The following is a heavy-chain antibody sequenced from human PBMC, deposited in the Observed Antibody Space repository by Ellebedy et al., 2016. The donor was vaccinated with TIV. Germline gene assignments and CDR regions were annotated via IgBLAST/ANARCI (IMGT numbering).Heavy chain of an antibody. CDR3: ARVDGSGTGMGY. V-gene: IGHV4-34*01. J-gene: IGHJ4*02. Sequence: SETLSLXXAVYGGSFSGYYWSWIRQPPGKGLEWIGEINHSGSTNYNPSLKSRVTISVDTSKNQFSLKLSSVTAADTAVYYCARVDGSGTGMGYWGQGTLVTVSS. CDR1: GGSFSGYY. D-gene: IGHD3-10*01. CDR2: INHSGST.